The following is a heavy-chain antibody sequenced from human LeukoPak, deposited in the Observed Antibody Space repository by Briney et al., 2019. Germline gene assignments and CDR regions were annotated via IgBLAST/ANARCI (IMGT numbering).Heavy chain of an antibody. CDR1: GASVSSIGYS. Sequence: PSETLSLTCGVSGASVSSIGYSWSWIRQPPGRGLEWVGYIYQSGSTSYNPSLQSRVTISIDRSKNQFSLKLTSVTAADTAVYYCARAHSIASYYYGVDVWGQGTTVTVSS. V-gene: IGHV4-30-2*01. CDR2: IYQSGST. J-gene: IGHJ6*02. D-gene: IGHD2/OR15-2a*01. CDR3: ARAHSIASYYYGVDV.